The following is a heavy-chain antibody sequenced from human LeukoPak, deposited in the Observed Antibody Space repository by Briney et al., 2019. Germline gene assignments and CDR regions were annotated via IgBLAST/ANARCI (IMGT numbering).Heavy chain of an antibody. CDR1: GGSFSGYY. J-gene: IGHJ5*02. V-gene: IGHV4-34*01. Sequence: SETLSLTGAVDGGSFSGYYWSWLRQPPGKGLEWIGEINHSGSTNYDPSLKSRVTISVDTSKNQVALELSSVTSADTAVYYCARAVVPAISLWWFDPWGQGTLVTVSS. CDR2: INHSGST. D-gene: IGHD2-2*01. CDR3: ARAVVPAISLWWFDP.